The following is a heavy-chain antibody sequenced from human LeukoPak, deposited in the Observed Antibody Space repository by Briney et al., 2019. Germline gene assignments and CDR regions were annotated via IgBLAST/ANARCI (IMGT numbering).Heavy chain of an antibody. J-gene: IGHJ4*02. V-gene: IGHV4-30-4*01. CDR1: GGSISSGDYY. CDR3: ARRGYCSSTSCFSFDY. CDR2: INHSGST. Sequence: PSQTLSLTCTVSGGSISSGDYYWSWIRQPPGKGLEWIGEINHSGSTNYNPSLKSRVTISVDTSKNQFSLKLSSVTAADTAVYYCARRGYCSSTSCFSFDYWGQGTLVTVSS. D-gene: IGHD2-2*01.